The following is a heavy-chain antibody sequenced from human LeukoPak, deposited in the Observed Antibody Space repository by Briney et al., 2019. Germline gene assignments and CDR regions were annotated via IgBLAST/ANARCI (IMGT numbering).Heavy chain of an antibody. CDR1: GGSISSSSYY. D-gene: IGHD2-2*01. CDR2: IYYSGST. J-gene: IGHJ4*02. Sequence: SETLSLTRTVSGGSISSSSYYWGWIRQPPGKGLEWIGSIYYSGSTYYNPSLKSRVTISVDTSKNQFSLKLSSVTAADTAVYYCATRLGYCSSTSCYGYYFDYWGQGTLVTVSS. V-gene: IGHV4-39*01. CDR3: ATRLGYCSSTSCYGYYFDY.